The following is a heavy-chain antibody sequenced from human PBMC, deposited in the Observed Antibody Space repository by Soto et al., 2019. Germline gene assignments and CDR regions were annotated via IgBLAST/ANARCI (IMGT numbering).Heavy chain of an antibody. CDR2: IDSSTKYT. CDR3: AIEYYYSMAV. Sequence: QVQLVESGGGLVRPGGSLRLSCEASGFTFRDYYMTWFRQAPGKGLEWLSYIDSSTKYTNYADSVKGRFTNSRDNAKNSLYVQMNSMRADYPAVYYYAIEYYYSMAVWGQGTMVTVSS. J-gene: IGHJ6*02. CDR1: GFTFRDYY. V-gene: IGHV3-11*05.